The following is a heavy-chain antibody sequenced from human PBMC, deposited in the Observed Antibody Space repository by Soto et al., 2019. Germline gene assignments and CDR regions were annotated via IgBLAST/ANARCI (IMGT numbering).Heavy chain of an antibody. Sequence: GGSLRLSCAASGFTFSSYGMHWVRQAPGKGLEWVAVIWYDGSNKYYADSVKGRFTISRDNSKNSLYLQMNSLRAEDTAVYYCARVMGITIFGVVMHDAFDIWGQGTMVTVSS. V-gene: IGHV3-33*01. CDR3: ARVMGITIFGVVMHDAFDI. CDR2: IWYDGSNK. J-gene: IGHJ3*02. CDR1: GFTFSSYG. D-gene: IGHD3-3*01.